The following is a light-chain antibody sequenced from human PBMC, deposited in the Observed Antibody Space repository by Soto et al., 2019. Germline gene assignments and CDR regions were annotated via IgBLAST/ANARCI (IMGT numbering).Light chain of an antibody. J-gene: IGLJ2*01. Sequence: SYELTQPPSVSVAPGQTARIPCGGNNIGSKSEHWYQQKPGQAPVLVVYDDSDRPSGIPERFSGSNSGNTATLTISRVEAGDEADYYCQVWDSSSDHVVFGGGTQLTVL. CDR1: NIGSKS. CDR2: DDS. CDR3: QVWDSSSDHVV. V-gene: IGLV3-21*02.